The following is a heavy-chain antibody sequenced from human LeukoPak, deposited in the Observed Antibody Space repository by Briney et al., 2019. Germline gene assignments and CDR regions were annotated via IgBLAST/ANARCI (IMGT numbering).Heavy chain of an antibody. CDR1: GYTFTDYY. Sequence: GASVKVSCKASGYTFTDYYMHWVRQAPGQGLEWMGWISGKDGHTRYAQKFQGRGTMTIDTSASTAYMELRSLTSDDTAVYYCARDGELGAALGGASYFWFDPWGQGTLVTVSS. J-gene: IGHJ5*02. CDR2: ISGKDGHT. D-gene: IGHD6-25*01. CDR3: ARDGELGAALGGASYFWFDP. V-gene: IGHV1-18*04.